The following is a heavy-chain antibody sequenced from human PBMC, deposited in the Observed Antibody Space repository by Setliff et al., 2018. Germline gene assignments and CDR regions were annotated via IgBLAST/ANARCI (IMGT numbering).Heavy chain of an antibody. D-gene: IGHD6-6*01. J-gene: IGHJ5*02. Sequence: SETLSLTCAVTGASINSLSWWSWVRQSPGKGLEWIGEIYHDGNTKFNPSVHYNPSLKSRVTISVDTSKNQFSLTMSSVTAADAAIYYCARGRNVAARLLDTWGQGSRVTVSS. V-gene: IGHV4-4*02. CDR3: ARGRNVAARLLDT. CDR1: GASINSLSW. CDR2: IYHDGNT.